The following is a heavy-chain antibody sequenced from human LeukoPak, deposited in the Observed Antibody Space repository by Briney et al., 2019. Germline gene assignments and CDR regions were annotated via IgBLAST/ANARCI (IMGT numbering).Heavy chain of an antibody. CDR3: AKDKPTRDGYTLDVFDI. Sequence: GGSLRLSCAAPGLTFDDYAMHWVRQAPGKGLEWVSGMSWNGAGIGYAESVKGRFTISRDNAKNSLYLQMNSLRVEDTALYYCAKDKPTRDGYTLDVFDIWGQGTMATVSS. CDR1: GLTFDDYA. V-gene: IGHV3-9*01. CDR2: MSWNGAGI. J-gene: IGHJ3*02. D-gene: IGHD5-24*01.